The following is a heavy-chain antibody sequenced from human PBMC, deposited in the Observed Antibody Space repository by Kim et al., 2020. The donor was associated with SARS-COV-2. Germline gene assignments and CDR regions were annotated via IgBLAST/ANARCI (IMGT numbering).Heavy chain of an antibody. J-gene: IGHJ6*02. D-gene: IGHD2-2*01. CDR1: GGTFSSYA. CDR2: IIPIFGTA. Sequence: SVKVSCKASGGTFSSYAISWVRQAPGQGLEWMGGIIPIFGTANYAQKFQGRVTITADESTSTAYMELSSLRSEDTAVYYCARADIVVVPAAMGNYYYYGMDVWGQGTTVTVSS. CDR3: ARADIVVVPAAMGNYYYYGMDV. V-gene: IGHV1-69*13.